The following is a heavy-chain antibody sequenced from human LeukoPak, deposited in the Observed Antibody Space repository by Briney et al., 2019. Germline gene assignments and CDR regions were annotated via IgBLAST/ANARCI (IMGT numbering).Heavy chain of an antibody. CDR2: MNPNSGNT. CDR3: ARVPSRIAAAGSPSLTFDY. D-gene: IGHD6-13*01. Sequence: ASVKVSCKASGYTFTSYDINWVRQATGQGLEWMGWMNPNSGNTGYAQKFQGRVTMTRNTSISTAYMELSSLRSEDTAVYYCARVPSRIAAAGSPSLTFDYGGQGTLVTVSS. J-gene: IGHJ4*02. CDR1: GYTFTSYD. V-gene: IGHV1-8*01.